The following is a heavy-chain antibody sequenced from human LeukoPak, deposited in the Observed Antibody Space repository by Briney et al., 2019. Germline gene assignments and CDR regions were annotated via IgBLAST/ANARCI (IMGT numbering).Heavy chain of an antibody. CDR1: GYTFTSYG. CDR3: ARTAMVRGVMIPYYFDY. V-gene: IGHV1-18*01. CDR2: ISAYNGNT. Sequence: ASVKVSCEASGYTFTSYGISWVRQAPGQGLEWMGWISAYNGNTNYAQKLQGRVTMTTDTSTSTAYMELRSLRSDDTAVYYCARTAMVRGVMIPYYFDYWGQGTLVTVSS. D-gene: IGHD3-10*01. J-gene: IGHJ4*02.